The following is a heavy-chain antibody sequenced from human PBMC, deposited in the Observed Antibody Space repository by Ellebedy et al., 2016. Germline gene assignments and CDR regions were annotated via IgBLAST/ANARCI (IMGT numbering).Heavy chain of an antibody. Sequence: GGSLRLXXAASGFTFSTYWMTWVRQAPGKGLEWVAHIKQDGSEKYYVDSFKGRFTISRDNAKNSLYLQMNSLRADDTAVYYCARGTWLQVFFYMDVWGKGTTVTVSS. CDR2: IKQDGSEK. D-gene: IGHD5-24*01. CDR1: GFTFSTYW. V-gene: IGHV3-7*01. J-gene: IGHJ6*03. CDR3: ARGTWLQVFFYMDV.